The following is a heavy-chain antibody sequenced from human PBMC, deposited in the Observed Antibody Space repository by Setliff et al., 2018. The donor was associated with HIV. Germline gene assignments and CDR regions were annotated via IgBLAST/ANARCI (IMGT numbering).Heavy chain of an antibody. Sequence: PSETLSLTCAVYGGSFSDYSWTWIRQPPGKGLEWIGEINHSGSATYKSSLKSRASILVDTSKNQFSLKLSSVTAADTAVYYCARLDYSNYYSYYIDVWGEGTMVTVS. CDR1: GGSFSDYS. D-gene: IGHD4-4*01. CDR3: ARLDYSNYYSYYIDV. V-gene: IGHV4-34*01. J-gene: IGHJ6*03. CDR2: INHSGSA.